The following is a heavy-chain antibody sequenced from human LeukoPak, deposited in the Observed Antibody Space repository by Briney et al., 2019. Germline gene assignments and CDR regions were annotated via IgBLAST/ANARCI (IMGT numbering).Heavy chain of an antibody. CDR2: ISSSSSYI. D-gene: IGHD6-19*01. Sequence: GGSLRLSCPASGFTFSSYSMNWVRQAPGKGLEWVSSISSSSSYIYYADSVKGRFTISRDNAKNSLYLQMNSLRAEDTAVYFCARDQLYSSGWYFWGQGTLVTVSS. J-gene: IGHJ4*02. CDR1: GFTFSSYS. CDR3: ARDQLYSSGWYF. V-gene: IGHV3-21*01.